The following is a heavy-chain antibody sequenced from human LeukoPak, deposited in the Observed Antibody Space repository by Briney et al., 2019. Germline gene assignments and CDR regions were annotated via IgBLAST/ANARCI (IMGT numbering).Heavy chain of an antibody. CDR3: ARDPYSGNYGAYYYYYMDV. Sequence: GSLRLSCATSGFTFSSFGINWVRQAPGKGLEWVSSITSSSSYIYYADSVKGRFTISRDNAKNSLYLQMDSLRVEDTAVYYCARDPYSGNYGAYYYYYMDVWGKGTTVTISS. D-gene: IGHD1-26*01. V-gene: IGHV3-21*06. CDR1: GFTFSSFG. CDR2: ITSSSSYI. J-gene: IGHJ6*03.